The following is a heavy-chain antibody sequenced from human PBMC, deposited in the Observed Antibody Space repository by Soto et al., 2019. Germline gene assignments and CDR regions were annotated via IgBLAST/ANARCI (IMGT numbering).Heavy chain of an antibody. V-gene: IGHV1-18*01. CDR1: GYTFTSYG. CDR2: ISAYNGNT. Sequence: QVQLVQSGAEVKKPGASVKVSCKASGYTFTSYGISWVRQAPGQGLEWMGWISAYNGNTNYAQKLQGRGTMTTDTSTSTAYMELRSLRSDDTAVYYCAREARAYYGSGSYYPYNWFDPWGQGTLVTVSS. D-gene: IGHD3-10*01. J-gene: IGHJ5*02. CDR3: AREARAYYGSGSYYPYNWFDP.